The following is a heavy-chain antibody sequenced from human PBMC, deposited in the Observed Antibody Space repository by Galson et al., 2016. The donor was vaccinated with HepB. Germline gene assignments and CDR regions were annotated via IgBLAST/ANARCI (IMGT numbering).Heavy chain of an antibody. CDR2: LSAYNGAT. V-gene: IGHV1-18*01. Sequence: SVKVSCKASGYTFNSYGITWVRQAPGQGLEWMGWLSAYNGATNYAQNFQGRVTMTTERFTTTAYMELRSLRFDDTAVYYCARVGLCSGNYYLDYWGQGTLVSVSS. J-gene: IGHJ4*02. CDR1: GYTFNSYG. D-gene: IGHD3-10*02. CDR3: ARVGLCSGNYYLDY.